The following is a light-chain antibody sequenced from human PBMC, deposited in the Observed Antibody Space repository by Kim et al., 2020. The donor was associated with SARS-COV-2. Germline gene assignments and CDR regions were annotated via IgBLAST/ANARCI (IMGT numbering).Light chain of an antibody. CDR3: AAWDDRLNEGV. V-gene: IGLV1-44*01. Sequence: QSVLTQPPSASATPGQRVNISCSGSSSNIGSKTVTWYQLLPGTAPKLLIYNNNQRPSGVPDRFSGSKSGTSASLAISGLQSEDEADYYCAAWDDRLNEGVFGGGTQLTVL. J-gene: IGLJ2*01. CDR1: SSNIGSKT. CDR2: NNN.